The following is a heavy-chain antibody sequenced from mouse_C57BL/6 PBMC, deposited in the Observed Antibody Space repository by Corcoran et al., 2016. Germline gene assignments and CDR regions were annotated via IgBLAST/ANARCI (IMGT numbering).Heavy chain of an antibody. Sequence: EVQLQQSGPELVKPGASVKISCKASGYTFTDYYMNWVKQSHGKSLEWIGDINPNNGGTSYNQKFKGKATLTGDKSSSTAYMELRSLTSEDSAVYYCARRWLRQFAYWGQGTLVTVS. J-gene: IGHJ3*01. CDR3: ARRWLRQFAY. CDR2: INPNNGGT. V-gene: IGHV1-26*01. CDR1: GYTFTDYY. D-gene: IGHD2-2*01.